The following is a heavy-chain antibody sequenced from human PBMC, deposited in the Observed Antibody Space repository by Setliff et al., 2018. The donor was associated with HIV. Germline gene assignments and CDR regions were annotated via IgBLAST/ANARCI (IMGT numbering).Heavy chain of an antibody. CDR3: ARVVGTRAVDY. CDR2: INHSGST. J-gene: IGHJ4*02. V-gene: IGHV4-34*01. D-gene: IGHD2-21*02. Sequence: PSETLSLTCAVYGGSLSGYYWSWIRQPPGKVLEWIVEINHSGSTNYNPSLKSRVTISVDPSKNPFSLKLSSVTAADTAVYYCARVVGTRAVDYWGQGTLVTVSS. CDR1: GGSLSGYY.